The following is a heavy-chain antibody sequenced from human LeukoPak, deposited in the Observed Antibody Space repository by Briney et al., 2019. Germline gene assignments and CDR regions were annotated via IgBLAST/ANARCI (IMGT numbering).Heavy chain of an antibody. J-gene: IGHJ5*02. V-gene: IGHV3-15*01. CDR3: TTAGYYDSSGYDP. D-gene: IGHD3-22*01. CDR1: GFIFSNAW. CDR2: MKSKTDGGTT. Sequence: GGSLRLSCAASGFIFSNAWISWVRQAPGKGLEWVGRMKSKTDGGTTDYAAPVKGRFTISRDDSKNTLYLQMNSLKTEDTAVYYCTTAGYYDSSGYDPWGQGTLVTVSS.